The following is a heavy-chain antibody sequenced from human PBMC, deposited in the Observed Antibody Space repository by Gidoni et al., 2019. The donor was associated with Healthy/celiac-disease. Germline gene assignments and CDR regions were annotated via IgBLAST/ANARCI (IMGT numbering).Heavy chain of an antibody. CDR2: ISGSGVST. Sequence: EVQLLESGGGLVQPGGSLRLSWAASGFTFSSYAMSWVRQAPGKGLEVVSAISGSGVSTYYADSVKGRFTISRDNSKNTLYLQMNSLRAEDTAVYYCAKFTKGYYYDSSGYDAFDIWGQGTMVTVSS. J-gene: IGHJ3*02. D-gene: IGHD3-22*01. V-gene: IGHV3-23*01. CDR1: GFTFSSYA. CDR3: AKFTKGYYYDSSGYDAFDI.